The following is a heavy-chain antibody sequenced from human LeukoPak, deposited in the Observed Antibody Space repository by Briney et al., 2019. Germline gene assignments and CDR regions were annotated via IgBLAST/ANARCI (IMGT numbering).Heavy chain of an antibody. CDR1: GITPSNYS. CDR2: TSNSAGRT. D-gene: IGHD6-13*01. V-gene: IGHV3-23*01. Sequence: TRGSLRLSCAAAGITPSNYSMSWVRPAPGKVLEWVAATSNSAGRTYYADSVKGRFTISRDNSKNTLYLKMNSLRAEDTAVYYSARESPQLIAAAELDYWGQGTLVTVSS. CDR3: ARESPQLIAAAELDY. J-gene: IGHJ4*02.